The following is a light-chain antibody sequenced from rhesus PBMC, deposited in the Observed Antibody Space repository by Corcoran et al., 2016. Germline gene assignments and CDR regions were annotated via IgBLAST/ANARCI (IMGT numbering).Light chain of an antibody. V-gene: IGKV1-22*01. CDR3: QQYSSSPWT. Sequence: DIQMTQSPSSLSASVGDTVTITCRASQSISSWLAWYQKKPGKAPNLLTYKASTLKSGVPSRFSGSGSGTEFTITISSLQSEDFATYYCQQYSSSPWTFGQGTKVEIK. CDR2: KAS. CDR1: QSISSW. J-gene: IGKJ1*01.